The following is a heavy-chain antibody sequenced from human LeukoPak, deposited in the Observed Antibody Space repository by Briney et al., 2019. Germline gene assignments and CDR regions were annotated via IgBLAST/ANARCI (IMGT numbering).Heavy chain of an antibody. CDR3: ARLLVAYDYGDYRFDY. CDR1: GGSISSYY. CDR2: IHYSGST. V-gene: IGHV4-59*08. Sequence: PSETLSLTCTVSGGSISSYYWSWIRQPPGKGLEWIGYIHYSGSTNYNPSLKSRVTISVDTSKNQFSLKLSSVTAADTAVYYCARLLVAYDYGDYRFDYWGQGTLVTVSS. J-gene: IGHJ4*02. D-gene: IGHD4-17*01.